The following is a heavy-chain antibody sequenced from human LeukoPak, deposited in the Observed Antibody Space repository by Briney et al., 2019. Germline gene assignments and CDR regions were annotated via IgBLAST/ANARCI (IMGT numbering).Heavy chain of an antibody. D-gene: IGHD3-3*01. V-gene: IGHV3-48*01. CDR2: ISGSSNTI. CDR1: GFTFSSYS. Sequence: PGGSLRLSCAASGFTFSSYSMNWVRQAPGKGLEWLSYISGSSNTIYYADSVEGRFTISRDNDKNSLYLEMNSLRAEDTAVYFCARVEKGFWSGFKMDVWGKGTAVTVSS. CDR3: ARVEKGFWSGFKMDV. J-gene: IGHJ6*04.